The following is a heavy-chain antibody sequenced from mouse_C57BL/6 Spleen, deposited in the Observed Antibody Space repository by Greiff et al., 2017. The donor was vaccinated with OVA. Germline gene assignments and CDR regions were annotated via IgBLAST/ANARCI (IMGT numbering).Heavy chain of an antibody. V-gene: IGHV1-69*01. Sequence: QVQLQQPGAELVMPGASVKLSCKASGYTFTSYWMHWVKQRPGQGLEWIGEIDPSDSYTNYNQKSKGKSTLTVDKSSSTAYRQLSSLTSEDSAVYYCARVYYGSSYLDYWGQGTTLTVSS. J-gene: IGHJ2*01. CDR3: ARVYYGSSYLDY. D-gene: IGHD1-1*01. CDR1: GYTFTSYW. CDR2: IDPSDSYT.